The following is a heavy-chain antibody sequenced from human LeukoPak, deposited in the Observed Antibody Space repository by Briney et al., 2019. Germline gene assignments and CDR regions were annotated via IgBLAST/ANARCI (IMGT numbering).Heavy chain of an antibody. CDR1: GFTFENYA. D-gene: IGHD6-19*01. CDR2: ISGDGRST. J-gene: IGHJ4*02. V-gene: IGHV3-43*02. Sequence: GGSLRLSCAASGFTFENYAMHWVRQAPGKGLEWVSFISGDGRSTYYADSVKGRFTISRDNSKNSLYLQMNSLRSEDTALYYCAKDNPNQRLPDYWGQGTLVTVSS. CDR3: AKDNPNQRLPDY.